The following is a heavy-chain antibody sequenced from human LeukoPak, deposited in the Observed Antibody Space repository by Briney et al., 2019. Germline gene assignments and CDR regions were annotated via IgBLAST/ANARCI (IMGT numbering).Heavy chain of an antibody. J-gene: IGHJ6*03. Sequence: ASVKVSCKVSGYTLTELSIHWVRQAPGKGLEWMGGFDPEDGETFYAQKFQGRVTMTEDTSTDTAYMELSSLRSEDTAVYYCAIEEVVGTCMDVWGKGTTVTVSS. CDR3: AIEEVVGTCMDV. CDR2: FDPEDGET. CDR1: GYTLTELS. D-gene: IGHD2-15*01. V-gene: IGHV1-24*01.